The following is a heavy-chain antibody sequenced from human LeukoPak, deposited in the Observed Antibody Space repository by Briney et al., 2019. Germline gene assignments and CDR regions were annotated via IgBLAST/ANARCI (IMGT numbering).Heavy chain of an antibody. D-gene: IGHD6-13*01. CDR1: GFTFSGSA. CDR3: TRLGAAAAS. Sequence: GGSLRLSCAASGFTFSGSAMHWVRQASGKGLEWVGRIRSKANSYATAYAASVKGRFTISRDDSKNTAYLQMNSLKTEDTAVYYCTRLGAAAASWGQGTLVTVSS. CDR2: IRSKANSYAT. J-gene: IGHJ5*02. V-gene: IGHV3-73*01.